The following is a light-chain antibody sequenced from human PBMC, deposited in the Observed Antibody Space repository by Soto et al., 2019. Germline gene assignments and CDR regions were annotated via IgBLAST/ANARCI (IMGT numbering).Light chain of an antibody. J-gene: IGLJ2*01. CDR2: DVS. Sequence: QSVLTQPASVSGSPGQSITISCTGTSSDVGGYNYVSWYQQHPGKVPKLMIYDVSSRPSGVSTRFSGSKSGNTASLTISGLQAEDEADYYCSSYTTSNTVVFGGGTKLTVL. V-gene: IGLV2-14*01. CDR3: SSYTTSNTVV. CDR1: SSDVGGYNY.